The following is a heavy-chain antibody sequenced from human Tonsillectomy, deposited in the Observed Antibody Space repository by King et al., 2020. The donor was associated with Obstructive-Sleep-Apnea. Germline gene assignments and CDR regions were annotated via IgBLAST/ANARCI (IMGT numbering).Heavy chain of an antibody. V-gene: IGHV5-51*01. D-gene: IGHD3-3*01. Sequence: VQLVESGAEVKKPGESLKISCRGSGYSFTTYWIGWVRQMPGKGLEWMGIIYPGDSDTRHSPSFQGQVTLSVDKSISTAYLQWSSLKASDTAMYYCAVAFWMGDPEYYYYGVDVWGQGTTVTVSS. CDR3: AVAFWMGDPEYYYYGVDV. CDR2: IYPGDSDT. J-gene: IGHJ6*02. CDR1: GYSFTTYW.